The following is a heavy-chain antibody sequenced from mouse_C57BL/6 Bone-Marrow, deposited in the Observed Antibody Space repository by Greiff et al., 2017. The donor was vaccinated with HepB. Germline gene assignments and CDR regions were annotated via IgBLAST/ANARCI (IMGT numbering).Heavy chain of an antibody. CDR3: TNHYYGSRDWCFDV. CDR1: GYTFTSYW. D-gene: IGHD1-1*01. CDR2: IYPGNSDT. V-gene: IGHV1-5*01. J-gene: IGHJ1*03. Sequence: EVQLQQSGTVLARPGASVKMSCKTSGYTFTSYWMHWVKQRPGQGLEWIGAIYPGNSDTSYNQKFKGKAKLTAVTSASTAYMELSSLTNEDSAVYYCTNHYYGSRDWCFDVWGTGTTVTVSS.